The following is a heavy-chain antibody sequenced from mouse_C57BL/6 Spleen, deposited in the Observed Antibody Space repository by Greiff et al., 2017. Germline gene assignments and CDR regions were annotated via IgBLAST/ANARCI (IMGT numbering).Heavy chain of an antibody. Sequence: EVQVVESGGGLVKPGGSLKLSCAASGFTFSSYAMSWVRQTPEKRLEWVATISDGGSYTYYPDNVKGRFTISRDNAKNNLYLQMSHLKSEDTAMYYCAREGGNLYYYAMDYWGQGTSVTVSS. J-gene: IGHJ4*01. CDR2: ISDGGSYT. D-gene: IGHD2-1*01. CDR1: GFTFSSYA. CDR3: AREGGNLYYYAMDY. V-gene: IGHV5-4*01.